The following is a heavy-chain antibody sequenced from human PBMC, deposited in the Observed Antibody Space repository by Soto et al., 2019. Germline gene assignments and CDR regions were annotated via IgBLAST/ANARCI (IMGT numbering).Heavy chain of an antibody. J-gene: IGHJ4*02. Sequence: QVQLQQWGAGLLKPSETLSLTCAVYGGSFSGFYWSWIRQPPVKGLEWIGEINHSGGTNYNPSLKSRVTISVDTSKNQFSLKLSSVTAADTAVYYCARRSESISMYCSSTSCYTNFDYWGQGTLVTVSS. CDR2: INHSGGT. CDR3: ARRSESISMYCSSTSCYTNFDY. V-gene: IGHV4-34*01. CDR1: GGSFSGFY. D-gene: IGHD2-2*02.